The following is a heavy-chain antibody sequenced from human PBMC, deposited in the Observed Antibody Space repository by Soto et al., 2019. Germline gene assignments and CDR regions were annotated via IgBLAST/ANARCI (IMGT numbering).Heavy chain of an antibody. CDR1: GFTFSNAW. CDR3: TTGTAKLGSGGPINYYYYGMDV. CDR2: IKSKTDGGTT. V-gene: IGHV3-15*07. Sequence: PGGSLRLSCAASGFTFSNAWMNWVRQAPGKGLEWVGRIKSKTDGGTTDYAAPVKGRFTISRDDSKNTLYLQMNSLKTEDTAVYYCTTGTAKLGSGGPINYYYYGMDVWGQGTTVTVSS. J-gene: IGHJ6*02. D-gene: IGHD3-16*01.